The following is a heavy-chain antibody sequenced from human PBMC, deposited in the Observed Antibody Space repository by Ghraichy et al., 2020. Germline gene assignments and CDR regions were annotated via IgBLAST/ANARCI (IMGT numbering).Heavy chain of an antibody. V-gene: IGHV4-59*01. J-gene: IGHJ5*02. CDR1: GGSISSYY. CDR3: ARDLHGYSSGWAVWFDP. Sequence: SETLSLTCTVSGGSISSYYWIWIRQPPGKGLEWIGYIYYSGSTNYNPSLKSRVTISVDTSKNQFSLKLSSVTAADTAVYYCARDLHGYSSGWAVWFDPWGQGTLVTVSS. D-gene: IGHD6-19*01. CDR2: IYYSGST.